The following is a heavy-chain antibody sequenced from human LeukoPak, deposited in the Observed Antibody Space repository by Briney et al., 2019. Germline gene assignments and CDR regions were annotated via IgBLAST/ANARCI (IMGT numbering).Heavy chain of an antibody. Sequence: GGSLRLSCTTSGFNFEDYAMNWVRQAPGKGLEWVGLITSKAYGGTTEFAASVEDRFTISRDDSQNSLYLQMRSLKTEDTAVYHCVRVAYTSDWHFDYWGQGTLVTVSS. V-gene: IGHV3-49*04. CDR2: ITSKAYGGTT. CDR1: GFNFEDYA. CDR3: VRVAYTSDWHFDY. J-gene: IGHJ4*02. D-gene: IGHD6-19*01.